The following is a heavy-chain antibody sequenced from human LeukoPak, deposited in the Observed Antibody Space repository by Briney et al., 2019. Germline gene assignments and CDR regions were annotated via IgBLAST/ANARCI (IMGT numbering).Heavy chain of an antibody. D-gene: IGHD1-26*01. J-gene: IGHJ4*02. CDR2: INHSGST. CDR3: ARYGIVGATDY. V-gene: IGHV4-34*01. Sequence: KPSETLSLTCAVYGGSFSGYYWSWIRQPPGKGLEWIGEINHSGSTNYNPSLKSRVTISVDTSKNQFSLKLSSVTAADTAVYYCARYGIVGATDYWGQGTLVTVSS. CDR1: GGSFSGYY.